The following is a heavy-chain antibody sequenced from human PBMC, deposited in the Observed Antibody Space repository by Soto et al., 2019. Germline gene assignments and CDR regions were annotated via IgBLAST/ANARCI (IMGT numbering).Heavy chain of an antibody. CDR2: IYYSGST. J-gene: IGHJ6*02. Sequence: PSATCSLPCTGSGGSTSSYCWSLSRHPPGKGLERIRYIYYSGSTNSNPSLKSRVTRSVDTAKNQFSLKLSSVTAADTAVYYCARDRTAAPPFDYYYGRDVWGQGTTVTVS. D-gene: IGHD6-6*01. V-gene: IGHV4-59*01. CDR1: GGSTSSYC. CDR3: ARDRTAAPPFDYYYGRDV.